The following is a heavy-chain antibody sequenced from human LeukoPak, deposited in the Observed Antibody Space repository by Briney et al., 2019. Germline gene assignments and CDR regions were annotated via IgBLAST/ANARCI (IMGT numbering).Heavy chain of an antibody. CDR2: IWYDGSNK. V-gene: IGHV3-33*06. CDR3: AKEPASRWLGPAGYFQH. D-gene: IGHD6-19*01. J-gene: IGHJ1*01. CDR1: GFTFSSYG. Sequence: GGSLRLSCAASGFTFSSYGMHWVRQAPGKGLEWVAVIWYDGSNKYYADSVKGRFTISRDNSKNTLYLQMNSLRAEDTAVYYCAKEPASRWLGPAGYFQHWGQGTLVTVSS.